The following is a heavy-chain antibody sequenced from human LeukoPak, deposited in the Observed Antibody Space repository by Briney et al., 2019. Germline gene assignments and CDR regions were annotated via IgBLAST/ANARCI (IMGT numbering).Heavy chain of an antibody. CDR1: GYTFTSYG. CDR3: ATEDLGTMVRGVIIRGRAFDI. V-gene: IGHV1-18*01. CDR2: ISAYNGNT. Sequence: ASVKVSCKASGYTFTSYGISWVRQAPGQGLEWMGWISAYNGNTNYAQKLQGRVTMTTDTSTSTAYMELRSLRSDDTAVYYCATEDLGTMVRGVIIRGRAFDIWGQGTMVTVSS. D-gene: IGHD3-10*01. J-gene: IGHJ3*02.